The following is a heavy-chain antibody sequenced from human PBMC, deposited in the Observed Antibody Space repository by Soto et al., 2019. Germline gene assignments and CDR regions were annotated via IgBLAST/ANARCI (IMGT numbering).Heavy chain of an antibody. V-gene: IGHV1-69*05. CDR2: IIPIFGTA. Sequence: QVQLVQSGAEVKKPGSSVKVSCKASGGTFSSYAISWVRXXPGQGLEWMGGIIPIFGTANYAQKFQGRVXXXAXXXXXXXXXXXXXXXXXXXXXXXXAREWLQFRXAPDYWGQGTLVTVSS. CDR3: AREWLQFRXAPDY. D-gene: IGHD5-12*01. CDR1: GGTFSSYA. J-gene: IGHJ4*02.